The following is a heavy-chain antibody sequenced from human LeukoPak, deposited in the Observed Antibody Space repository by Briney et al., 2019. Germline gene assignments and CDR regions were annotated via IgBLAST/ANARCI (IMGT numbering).Heavy chain of an antibody. J-gene: IGHJ4*02. D-gene: IGHD4-23*01. CDR2: INHSGST. Sequence: PSETLSLTCAVYGGSFSGYYWSWICQPPGKGLEWIGEINHSGSTNYNPSLKSRVTMSVDTSKNQFSLKLSSVTAADTAVYYCARGPDYGGNTVFDYWGQGTLVTVSS. CDR3: ARGPDYGGNTVFDY. CDR1: GGSFSGYY. V-gene: IGHV4-34*01.